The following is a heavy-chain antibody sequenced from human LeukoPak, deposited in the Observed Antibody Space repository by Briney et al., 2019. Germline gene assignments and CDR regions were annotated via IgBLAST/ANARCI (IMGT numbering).Heavy chain of an antibody. CDR1: GGSISGYS. CDR3: ARGGTTVTTFNYFDS. CDR2: TYYIGST. D-gene: IGHD4-17*01. Sequence: SETLSLSCTVSGGSISGYSRSWIRQPPGKGLEWIGYTYYIGSTTYNPSLRSRVTISVDKSKNQFSLRLSSVTAADTALYYCARGGTTVTTFNYFDSWGQGTLVTVSS. J-gene: IGHJ4*02. V-gene: IGHV4-59*01.